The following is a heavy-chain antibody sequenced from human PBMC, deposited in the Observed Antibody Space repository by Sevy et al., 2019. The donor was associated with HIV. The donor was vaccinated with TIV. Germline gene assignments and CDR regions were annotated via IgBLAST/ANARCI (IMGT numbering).Heavy chain of an antibody. CDR3: ARDGDQIPVPGPNGYFDP. CDR1: GFTFSRYD. J-gene: IGHJ2*01. D-gene: IGHD6-19*01. Sequence: GGSLRLSCAASGFTFSRYDMHWVRLAAGKGLEWVSAIDTTDGTYYVGSVKGRFTISRDDAKNSLYLQMNSLRVGDTAVYYCARDGDQIPVPGPNGYFDPWGRGTLVTVSS. V-gene: IGHV3-13*01. CDR2: IDTTDGT.